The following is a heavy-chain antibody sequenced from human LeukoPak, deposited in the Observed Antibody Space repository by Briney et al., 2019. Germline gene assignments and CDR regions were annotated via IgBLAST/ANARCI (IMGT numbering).Heavy chain of an antibody. Sequence: GGSLRLSCAASGFTFSSYWMHWVRQAPGKGLVWVSRINSDGSSTSYADSVKGRFTISRDNAKNTLYLQMNSLRAEDTAVYYCASRYYYDSSGASFDYWGQGTLVTVSS. V-gene: IGHV3-74*01. J-gene: IGHJ4*02. CDR1: GFTFSSYW. D-gene: IGHD3-22*01. CDR3: ASRYYYDSSGASFDY. CDR2: INSDGSST.